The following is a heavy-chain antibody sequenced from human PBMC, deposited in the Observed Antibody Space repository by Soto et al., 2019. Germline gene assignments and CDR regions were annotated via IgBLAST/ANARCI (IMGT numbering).Heavy chain of an antibody. V-gene: IGHV3-23*01. Sequence: GGSLRLSCAASGFTFSSYAMSWVRQAPGKGLEWVSAISGSGGSTYYADSVKGRFTISRDNSKNTLYLQMNSLRAEDTAVYYCAKDKGPRHCSGGSCYPLDYWGQGTQVTVSS. CDR2: ISGSGGST. D-gene: IGHD2-15*01. CDR3: AKDKGPRHCSGGSCYPLDY. CDR1: GFTFSSYA. J-gene: IGHJ4*02.